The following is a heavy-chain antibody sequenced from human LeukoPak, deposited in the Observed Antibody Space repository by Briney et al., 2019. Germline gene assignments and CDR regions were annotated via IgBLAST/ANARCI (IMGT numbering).Heavy chain of an antibody. D-gene: IGHD1-26*01. CDR2: IKEDGSNK. Sequence: GGSLRLSCAASGFTFSRDWMHWVRQAPGKGLEWVANIKEDGSNKYYADSVKGRFTISRDNSKNTLYLQMNSLRAEDTAVYYCAKDSVGATTTYFDYWGQGTLVTVSS. CDR1: GFTFSRDW. CDR3: AKDSVGATTTYFDY. J-gene: IGHJ4*02. V-gene: IGHV3-30*02.